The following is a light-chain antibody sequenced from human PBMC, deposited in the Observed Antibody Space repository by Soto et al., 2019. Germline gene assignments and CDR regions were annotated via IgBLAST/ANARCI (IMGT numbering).Light chain of an antibody. CDR3: HQYNSYST. J-gene: IGKJ2*01. V-gene: IGKV1-5*03. Sequence: DIQMTQSPSTLSASVGDRVTITCRASQSISSWLAWYQQKPGKAPKLLIYKASSLESGVPSRFSSSGSGTEFPLTISSLQPDDFATYYCHQYNSYSTFGQGTKLEIK. CDR2: KAS. CDR1: QSISSW.